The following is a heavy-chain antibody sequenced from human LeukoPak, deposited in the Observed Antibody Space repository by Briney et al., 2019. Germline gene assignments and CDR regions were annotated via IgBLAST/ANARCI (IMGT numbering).Heavy chain of an antibody. Sequence: PETLSLTCTVSGVSISSSSYYWGYFRQTPGKGLEWIGSIYYSGSTYYNPSLKSRVTMSVDTSKNQFSLKLSSVTAADTAVFYCARHTVYHDFWSGPDVWGQGTTVTVSS. CDR2: IYYSGST. CDR1: GVSISSSSYY. CDR3: ARHTVYHDFWSGPDV. V-gene: IGHV4-39*01. D-gene: IGHD3-3*01. J-gene: IGHJ6*02.